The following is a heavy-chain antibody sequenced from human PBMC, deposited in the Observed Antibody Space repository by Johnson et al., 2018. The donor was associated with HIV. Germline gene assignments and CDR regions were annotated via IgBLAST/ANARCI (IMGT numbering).Heavy chain of an antibody. CDR3: ARDHYPWGNGYNIHAFDI. CDR2: ISYDGSHR. J-gene: IGHJ3*02. V-gene: IGHV3-30*04. Sequence: QVQLVESGGGVVQPGRSLRLSCAASGFTLSRSPMHWVRQAPGEGREWVAVISYDGSHRCFSDAVKGDFHISRHNSKNTQYLQKNSLRAENTDVYYCARDHYPWGNGYNIHAFDIWGQGTMVTVSS. D-gene: IGHD5-24*01. CDR1: GFTLSRSP.